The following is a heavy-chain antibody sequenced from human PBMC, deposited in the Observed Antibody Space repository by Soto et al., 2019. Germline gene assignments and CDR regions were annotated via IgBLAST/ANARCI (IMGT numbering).Heavy chain of an antibody. CDR1: GFTFSNAW. V-gene: IGHV3-15*07. J-gene: IGHJ6*02. CDR3: TTASCGGDCYHAYYYYGMDV. CDR2: IKSKTDGGTT. D-gene: IGHD2-21*02. Sequence: GGSLRLSCAASGFTFSNAWMNWVRQAPGKGLEWVGRIKSKTDGGTTDYAAPVKGRFTISRDDSKNTLYLQMNSLKTEDTAVYYCTTASCGGDCYHAYYYYGMDVWGQGTTVTVSS.